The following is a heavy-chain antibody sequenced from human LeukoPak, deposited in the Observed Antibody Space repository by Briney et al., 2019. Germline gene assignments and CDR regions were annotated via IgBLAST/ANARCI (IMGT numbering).Heavy chain of an antibody. D-gene: IGHD1-26*01. Sequence: SETLSLTCTVAGGSISSYYWSWVRQPPGKGLEWIGYIYYSGSTNYNPSLKSRVTISADTPKNQFSLKLSSVTAADTAVYYCARYSGSYPFDYWGQGPLVTVSS. CDR2: IYYSGST. CDR3: ARYSGSYPFDY. V-gene: IGHV4-59*08. CDR1: GGSISSYY. J-gene: IGHJ4*02.